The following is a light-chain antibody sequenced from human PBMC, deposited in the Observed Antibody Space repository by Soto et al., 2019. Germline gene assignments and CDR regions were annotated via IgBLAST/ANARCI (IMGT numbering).Light chain of an antibody. J-gene: IGKJ1*01. Sequence: VLTQSPATLSLSPGERATLSCRASLNVNSYLAWYQQKPGQAPRLLIYDASNRAAGIPDRFSGSGSGTDFTLTISRLEPEDFAVYYCQQYGSSGTFGQGTKVDIK. V-gene: IGKV3-20*01. CDR1: LNVNSY. CDR3: QQYGSSGT. CDR2: DAS.